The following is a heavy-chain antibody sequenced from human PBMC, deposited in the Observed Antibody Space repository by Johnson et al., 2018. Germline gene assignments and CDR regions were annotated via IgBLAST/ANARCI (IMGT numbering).Heavy chain of an antibody. D-gene: IGHD1-26*01. CDR1: GFTFSSYG. CDR2: IWFDGNNK. CDR3: ARESVWELGRGFFDF. V-gene: IGHV3-33*01. Sequence: QVQLVESGGGVVQPGRSLRLSCAASGFTFSSYGMHWVRQAPGKGLEWVAHIWFDGNNKYYTDSVKGRFTISRDNSKKTLYLQLNSLTAEDTAVYYCARESVWELGRGFFDFWGQGTLVTVSS. J-gene: IGHJ4*02.